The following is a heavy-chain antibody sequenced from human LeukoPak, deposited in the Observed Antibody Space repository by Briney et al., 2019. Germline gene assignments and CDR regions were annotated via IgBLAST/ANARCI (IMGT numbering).Heavy chain of an antibody. V-gene: IGHV3-23*01. Sequence: PGWSLRLSCAASGFTFSSYAMSWVRQAPGKGLEWVSAISGSGGSTYYADSVKGRFTISRDNSKNTLYLQMNSLRAEDTAVYYCAKGGGDYTKGIDYWGQGTLVTVSS. CDR1: GFTFSSYA. CDR3: AKGGGDYTKGIDY. CDR2: ISGSGGST. J-gene: IGHJ4*02. D-gene: IGHD4-11*01.